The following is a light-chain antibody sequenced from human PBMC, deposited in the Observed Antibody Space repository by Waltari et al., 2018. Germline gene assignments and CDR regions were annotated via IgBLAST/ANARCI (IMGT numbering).Light chain of an antibody. V-gene: IGLV3-21*04. CDR2: YDS. CDR1: NIGSKS. J-gene: IGLJ3*02. CDR3: QVWDSSSDHLV. Sequence: SYVLTQPPSVSVAPGKTARITCGGNNIGSKSVPWYQQKPGQSPVLVIYYDSDRPSGIPERFSGSNSGNTATLTISRVEAGDEADYYCQVWDSSSDHLVFGGGTKLTVL.